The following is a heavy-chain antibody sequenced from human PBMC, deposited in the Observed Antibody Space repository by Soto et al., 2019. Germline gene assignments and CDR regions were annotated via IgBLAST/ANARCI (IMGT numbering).Heavy chain of an antibody. CDR2: IRSKAYGGTT. D-gene: IGHD3-22*01. CDR1: GFTFGDYA. CDR3: SSYDSSGYYYYYYGMDV. V-gene: IGHV3-49*04. Sequence: GGSLRLSCTASGFTFGDYAMSCVRQAPGKGLEWLVFIRSKAYGGTTEYAASVKGRFTISRDDSKSIAYLQMNSLKTEDTAVYYCSSYDSSGYYYYYYGMDVWGQGTTVTVSS. J-gene: IGHJ6*02.